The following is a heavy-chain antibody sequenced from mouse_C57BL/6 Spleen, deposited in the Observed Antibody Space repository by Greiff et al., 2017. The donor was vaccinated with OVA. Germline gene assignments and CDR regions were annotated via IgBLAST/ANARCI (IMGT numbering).Heavy chain of an antibody. CDR3: ARDMVLPYFDY. J-gene: IGHJ2*01. D-gene: IGHD2-1*01. V-gene: IGHV5-4*01. Sequence: EVNVVESGGGLVKPGGSLKLSCAASGFTFSSYAMSWVRQTPEKRLEWVATISDGGSYTYYPDNVKGRFTISRDNAKNNLYLQMSHLKSEDTAMYYCARDMVLPYFDYWGQGTTLTVSS. CDR2: ISDGGSYT. CDR1: GFTFSSYA.